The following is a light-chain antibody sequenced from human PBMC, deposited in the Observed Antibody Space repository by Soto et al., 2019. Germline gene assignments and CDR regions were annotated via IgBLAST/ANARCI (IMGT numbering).Light chain of an antibody. CDR3: ISYAGNAYV. J-gene: IGLJ1*01. Sequence: QSVLTQPPSVSGSPGQSITVSCTGTSGDIGASNFVSWYQHLPGRAPKVIIFEATNRPSGVSNRFSGSKSGITASLTISGLQADDEAELFSISYAGNAYVFXTGTKLTGL. V-gene: IGLV2-14*01. CDR2: EAT. CDR1: SGDIGASNF.